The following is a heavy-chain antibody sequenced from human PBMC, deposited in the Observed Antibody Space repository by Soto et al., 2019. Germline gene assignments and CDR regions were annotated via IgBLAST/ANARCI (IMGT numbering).Heavy chain of an antibody. Sequence: DVQLVESGGGLVAPGRSLRLSCNCSGFRFSEHAMTWVRQAPGKGLEWVGFIRNTPYGGTTDYAASVSGRFTISRDDSASIAYLQMNSLKTEDSGRYECSRGSFGYYGPWGPGTMVTVSA. V-gene: IGHV3-49*04. CDR3: SRGSFGYYGP. J-gene: IGHJ5*02. CDR2: IRNTPYGGTT. CDR1: GFRFSEHA. D-gene: IGHD2-2*03.